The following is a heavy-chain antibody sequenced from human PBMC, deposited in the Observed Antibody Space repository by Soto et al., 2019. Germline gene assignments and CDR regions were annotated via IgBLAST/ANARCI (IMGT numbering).Heavy chain of an antibody. CDR3: ARDLGVERRFDS. CDR2: ISSNGGST. D-gene: IGHD1-1*01. J-gene: IGHJ4*02. V-gene: IGHV3-64*01. Sequence: EVQLVESGGGLVQPGGSLRLSCAASGFTFSSYAMHWVRQAPGKGLEYVSAISSNGGSTYYANSVKGRFTTSRDNSKNTLYLQMGSLRAEDMAVYYCARDLGVERRFDSWGQGTLVTVSS. CDR1: GFTFSSYA.